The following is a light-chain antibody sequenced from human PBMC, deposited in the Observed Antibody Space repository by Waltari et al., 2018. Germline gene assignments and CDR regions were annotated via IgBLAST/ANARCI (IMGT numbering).Light chain of an antibody. Sequence: QLVLTQSPSASASLGASVKLTCPLSSGHSSNVIAWLQQQPEKGPRYLMKVHSDGSHSKGDEIPVRFSGASSGAERYLTISSLQSEDEADYYCQTGGHGTWVFGGGTKLTIL. CDR1: SGHSSNV. V-gene: IGLV4-69*01. CDR2: VHSDGSH. J-gene: IGLJ3*02. CDR3: QTGGHGTWV.